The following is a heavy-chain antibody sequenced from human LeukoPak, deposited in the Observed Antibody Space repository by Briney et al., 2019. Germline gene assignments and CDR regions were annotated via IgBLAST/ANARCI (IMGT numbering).Heavy chain of an antibody. CDR3: ATTWSGYPIGWFDP. CDR1: GGSISSGDYY. D-gene: IGHD3-3*01. V-gene: IGHV4-30-4*08. Sequence: EPSETLSLTCTVSGGSISSGDYYWSWIRQPPGKGLEWIGYIYYSGSTYYNPSLKSRVTISVDTSKNQFSLKLSSVTAADTAVYYCATTWSGYPIGWFDPWGQGTLVTVSS. CDR2: IYYSGST. J-gene: IGHJ5*02.